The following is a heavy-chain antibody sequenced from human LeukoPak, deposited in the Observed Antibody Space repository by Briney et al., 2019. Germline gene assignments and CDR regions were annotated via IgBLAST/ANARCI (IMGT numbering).Heavy chain of an antibody. D-gene: IGHD6-13*01. V-gene: IGHV4-34*01. CDR3: ARDILATSIAAPYY. Sequence: SETLSLTCAVYGGSFSGYYWSWIRQPPGKGLEWIGEINHSGSTNYNPSLKSRVTISVDTSKNQFSLRLSSVDAADTAVYYCARDILATSIAAPYYWGQGTLVTVSS. J-gene: IGHJ4*02. CDR1: GGSFSGYY. CDR2: INHSGST.